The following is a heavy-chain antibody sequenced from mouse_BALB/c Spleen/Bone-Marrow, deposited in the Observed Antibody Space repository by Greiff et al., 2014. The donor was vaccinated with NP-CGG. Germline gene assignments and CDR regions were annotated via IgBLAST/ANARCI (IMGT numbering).Heavy chain of an antibody. CDR2: IWGGEIT. D-gene: IGHD1-1*01. V-gene: IGHV2-6-5*01. CDR1: GFSLTDYG. J-gene: IGHJ2*01. Sequence: VKLQESGPGLVAPSQSLSITCTVSGFSLTDYGVSWIRQPPGKGLEWLGVIWGGEITYYNSTLKSRLSISKDNSKSQVSLKMNSLQTDDTAMYYCAKHDTTVVLDYWGQGTTLTVSS. CDR3: AKHDTTVVLDY.